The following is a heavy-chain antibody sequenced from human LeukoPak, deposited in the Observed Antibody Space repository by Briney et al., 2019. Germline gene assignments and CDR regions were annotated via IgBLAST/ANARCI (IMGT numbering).Heavy chain of an antibody. J-gene: IGHJ5*02. Sequence: PSETLSLACSVSGDSIGSYYWTWIRQSPGKGLEWIGYIYYGGSTNYSPSLKSRVSISVDTSNNQFSLQLRSVSAADTAIYYCARGRARDGRYPWFDALGQGALVTVSS. CDR1: GDSIGSYY. V-gene: IGHV4-59*01. CDR2: IYYGGST. D-gene: IGHD1-1*01. CDR3: ARGRARDGRYPWFDA.